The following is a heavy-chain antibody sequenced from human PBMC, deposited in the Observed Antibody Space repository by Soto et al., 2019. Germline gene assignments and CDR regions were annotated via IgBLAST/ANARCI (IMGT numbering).Heavy chain of an antibody. CDR1: GYTFTSYA. D-gene: IGHD3-3*01. J-gene: IGHJ4*02. CDR2: INAGNGNT. CDR3: ARDPFGVAPPGAPAGEKDY. Sequence: GASVKVSCKASGYTFTSYAMHWVRQAPGQRLEWMGWINAGNGNTKYSQKFQGRVTITRDTSASTAYMELSSLRSEDTAVYYCARDPFGVAPPGAPAGEKDYWGQGTLVTVSS. V-gene: IGHV1-3*01.